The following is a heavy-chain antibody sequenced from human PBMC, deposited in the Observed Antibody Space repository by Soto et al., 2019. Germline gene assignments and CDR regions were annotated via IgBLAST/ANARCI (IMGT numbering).Heavy chain of an antibody. CDR2: IYYSGST. J-gene: IGHJ4*02. CDR1: GGSISSSSYY. D-gene: IGHD1-26*01. CDR3: ARAGSYSGSYSDY. V-gene: IGHV4-39*07. Sequence: SETLSLTCTVSGGSISSSSYYWGWIRQPPGKGLEWIGSIYYSGSTYYNPSLKSRVTISVDTSKNQFSLKLSSVTAADTAVYYCARAGSYSGSYSDYWGQGTLVTVSS.